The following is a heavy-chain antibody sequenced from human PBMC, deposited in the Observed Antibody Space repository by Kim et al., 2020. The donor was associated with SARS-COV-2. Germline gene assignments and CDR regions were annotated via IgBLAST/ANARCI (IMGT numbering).Heavy chain of an antibody. Sequence: NYAQKFQGRVTITADESTSTAYMELSSLRSEDTAVYYCARDSMLGEPHVNWGQGTLVTVSS. CDR3: ARDSMLGEPHVN. J-gene: IGHJ4*02. D-gene: IGHD3-16*01. V-gene: IGHV1-69*01.